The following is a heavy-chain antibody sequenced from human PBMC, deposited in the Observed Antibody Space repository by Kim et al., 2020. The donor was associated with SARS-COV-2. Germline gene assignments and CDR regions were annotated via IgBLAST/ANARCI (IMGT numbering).Heavy chain of an antibody. CDR2: IYYSGST. J-gene: IGHJ6*02. D-gene: IGHD3-10*01. CDR3: ARDHTRGLGGYYYGMDV. CDR1: GGSISSGGYY. V-gene: IGHV4-31*03. Sequence: SETLSLTCTVSGGSISSGGYYWSWIRQHPGKGLEWIGYIYYSGSTYYNPSLKSRVTISVDTSKNQFSLKLSSVTAADTAVYYCARDHTRGLGGYYYGMDVWGQGTTVTVSS.